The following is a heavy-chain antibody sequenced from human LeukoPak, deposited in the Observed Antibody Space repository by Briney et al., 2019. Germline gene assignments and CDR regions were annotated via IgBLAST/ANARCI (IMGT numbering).Heavy chain of an antibody. CDR3: RGYIRSNYANMDV. D-gene: IGHD1-1*01. Sequence: GGSLRLSCSASGFSSTNYWMSWIRQAPGKGLKWVANIKQDGIGKHYVDSVKGRFTISRDNAKNSLVLQMNSLRAEDTALYYCRGYIRSNYANMDVWGQGITVTVSS. CDR1: GFSSTNYW. J-gene: IGHJ6*02. CDR2: IKQDGIGK. V-gene: IGHV3-7*01.